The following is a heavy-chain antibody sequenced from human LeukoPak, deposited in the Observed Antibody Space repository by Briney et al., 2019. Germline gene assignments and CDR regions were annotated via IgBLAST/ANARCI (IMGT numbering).Heavy chain of an antibody. D-gene: IGHD2-15*01. V-gene: IGHV3-48*04. Sequence: GGSLRLSCAASGSTFSSHTMNWVRQAPGKGLEWVSYISNTGSVIYYADSVKGRFTISRDNAKNSLYLQMNSLRAEDTAVYYCARVWVERRDDAFDIWGQGTMVTVSS. CDR3: ARVWVERRDDAFDI. CDR1: GSTFSSHT. CDR2: ISNTGSVI. J-gene: IGHJ3*02.